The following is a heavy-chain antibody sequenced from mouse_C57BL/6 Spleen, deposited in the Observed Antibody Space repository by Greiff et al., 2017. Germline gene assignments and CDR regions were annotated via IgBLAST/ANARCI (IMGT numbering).Heavy chain of an antibody. V-gene: IGHV1-20*01. CDR3: AREGVTTVVGYAMDY. J-gene: IGHJ4*01. CDR1: GYSFTGYF. CDR2: INPYNGDT. Sequence: VQLQQSGPELVKPGDSVKISCKASGYSFTGYFMNWVMQSHGKSLEWIGRINPYNGDTFYNQKFKGKATLTVDKSSSTAHMELRSLTSEDSAVYYCAREGVTTVVGYAMDYWGQGTSVTVSS. D-gene: IGHD1-1*01.